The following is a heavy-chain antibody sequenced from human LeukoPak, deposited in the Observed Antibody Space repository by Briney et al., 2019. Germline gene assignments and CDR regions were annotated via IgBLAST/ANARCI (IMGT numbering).Heavy chain of an antibody. V-gene: IGHV4-4*07. CDR2: IYTSGST. CDR3: ARVYSGTYNFFDY. CDR1: GGSISSYS. Sequence: PSETLSLTCTVSGGSISSYSWNWIRQPAGKGLEWIGRIYTSGSTNYNPSLKSRVTMSVDTSKNQFSLKLTSVTAADTAVYFCARVYSGTYNFFDYWGQGTLVTVSS. J-gene: IGHJ4*02. D-gene: IGHD1-26*01.